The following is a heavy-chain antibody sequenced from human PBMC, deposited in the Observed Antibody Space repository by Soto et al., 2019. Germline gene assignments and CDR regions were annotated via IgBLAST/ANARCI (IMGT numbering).Heavy chain of an antibody. V-gene: IGHV4-59*08. J-gene: IGHJ5*02. CDR3: ARWFHFGVVYNWFDP. CDR1: GGSISSYY. D-gene: IGHD3-3*01. CDR2: IYYSGST. Sequence: QVQLQESGPGLVKPSETLSLTCTVSGGSISSYYWSWIRQPPVKGLEWIGYIYYSGSTNYNPSLKSRVTIAVDTSKNQFSLKLSSVTAADTAVYYCARWFHFGVVYNWFDPWGQGTLVTVSS.